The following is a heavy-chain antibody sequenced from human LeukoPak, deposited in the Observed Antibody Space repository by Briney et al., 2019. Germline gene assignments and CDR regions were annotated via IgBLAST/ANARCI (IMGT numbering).Heavy chain of an antibody. D-gene: IGHD1-26*01. Sequence: GASVKVSCKASGYTFTGYYMHWVRQAPGQGLEWMGWINPNSGGTNYAQKFQGRVTMTRDTSISTAYMELSRLRSDDTAVCYCARTNPPIKNVSGKRYFDYWGQGTLVTVSS. CDR1: GYTFTGYY. V-gene: IGHV1-2*02. J-gene: IGHJ4*02. CDR2: INPNSGGT. CDR3: ARTNPPIKNVSGKRYFDY.